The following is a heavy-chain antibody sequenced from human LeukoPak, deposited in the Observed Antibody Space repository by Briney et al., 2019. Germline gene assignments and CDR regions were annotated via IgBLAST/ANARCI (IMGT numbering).Heavy chain of an antibody. CDR2: IIPIFGTA. V-gene: IGHV1-69*13. CDR3: ASVRYYYDSSGYRYYYYYMDV. CDR1: GYTFTSYG. J-gene: IGHJ6*03. D-gene: IGHD3-22*01. Sequence: ASVKVSCTASGYTFTSYGISWVRQAPGQGLEWMGGIIPIFGTANYAQKFQGRVTITADESTSTAYMELSSLRSEDTAVYYCASVRYYYDSSGYRYYYYYMDVWGKGTTVTISS.